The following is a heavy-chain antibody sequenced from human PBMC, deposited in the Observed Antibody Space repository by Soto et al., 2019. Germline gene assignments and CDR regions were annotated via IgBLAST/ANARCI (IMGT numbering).Heavy chain of an antibody. CDR2: VNAGNGNT. J-gene: IGHJ4*02. V-gene: IGHV1-3*01. Sequence: QVHLVQSGAEVRKPGASVKVSCVASGYTFTTYTIHWVRQAPGPRLEWMGWVNAGNGNTKYSQKIQGRVTITRDTSASTVYMEQSTLRSEDTAIYYCARDRMIAFGGVIGTLGYWGQGTLVTVSS. CDR3: ARDRMIAFGGVIGTLGY. CDR1: GYTFTTYT. D-gene: IGHD3-16*02.